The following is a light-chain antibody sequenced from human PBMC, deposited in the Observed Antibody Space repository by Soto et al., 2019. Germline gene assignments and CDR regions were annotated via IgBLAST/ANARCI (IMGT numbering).Light chain of an antibody. J-gene: IGKJ1*01. Sequence: DIQMTQSPSSLSASVGDRVTITCRARQSISSYLNWYQQKPGKAPKLMIYAASSLQSGVPSRFSGSGSGTDFTLTISRLQPEDFATYYCQQSYSTPGAFGQGTNVEIK. CDR1: QSISSY. CDR2: AAS. CDR3: QQSYSTPGA. V-gene: IGKV1-39*01.